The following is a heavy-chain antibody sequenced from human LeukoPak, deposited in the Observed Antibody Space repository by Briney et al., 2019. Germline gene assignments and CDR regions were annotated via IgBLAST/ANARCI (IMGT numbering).Heavy chain of an antibody. V-gene: IGHV4-61*02. CDR2: IYTSGST. D-gene: IGHD1-1*01. J-gene: IGHJ6*03. CDR1: GGSISSGSYY. Sequence: SETLSLTCTVSGGSISSGSYYWSWIRQPAGKGLEWIGRIYTSGSTNYNPSLKSRVTISVDTSKNQFSLKLSSVTAADTAVYYCATTANSYYYYYYIDVWGKGTTVTVSS. CDR3: ATTANSYYYYYYIDV.